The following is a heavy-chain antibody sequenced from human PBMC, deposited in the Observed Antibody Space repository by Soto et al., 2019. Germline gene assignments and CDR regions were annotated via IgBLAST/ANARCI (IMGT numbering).Heavy chain of an antibody. Sequence: EEQLVESGGGLVKPGGSLRLSCAAAGFTFSSYSMNWVRQAPGKGLEWVSSISATSKFIYYADSVKGRFTVSRDNSKHSLYLQMDSLRGEDTALYYCVRDFLYGNSWFDPWGQGTQVTVSS. J-gene: IGHJ5*02. CDR2: ISATSKFI. CDR1: GFTFSSYS. CDR3: VRDFLYGNSWFDP. D-gene: IGHD1-7*01. V-gene: IGHV3-21*01.